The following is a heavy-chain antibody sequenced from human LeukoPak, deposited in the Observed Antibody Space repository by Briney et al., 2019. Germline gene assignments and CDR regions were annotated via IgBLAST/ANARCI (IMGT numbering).Heavy chain of an antibody. D-gene: IGHD3-3*01. CDR2: IYSGGST. CDR3: AKVGFSEMEWLLYSDH. J-gene: IGHJ4*02. Sequence: GGSLRLSCAASGFTVSSNYMTWVRQAPGKGLEWVSLIYSGGSTYYADSVKGRFTISRDNSKNTLYLQMNSLRAEDTAVYYCAKVGFSEMEWLLYSDHWGQGTLVTVSS. CDR1: GFTVSSNY. V-gene: IGHV3-66*01.